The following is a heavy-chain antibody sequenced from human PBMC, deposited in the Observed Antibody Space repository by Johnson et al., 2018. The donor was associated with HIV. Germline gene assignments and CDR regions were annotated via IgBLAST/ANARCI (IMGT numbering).Heavy chain of an antibody. CDR2: IGTTGDT. V-gene: IGHV3-13*01. D-gene: IGHD3-10*01. Sequence: VQLVESGGGLVQPGGSLRLSCAASGFTFSNYDMHWVRQVTGKGLEWVSSIGTTGDTYYPGSVKGRFTISRENAKNSLYLQLNNLRAGDTAVYYCAKTLGFGTEDTFDLWGQGTLSPSLQ. J-gene: IGHJ3*01. CDR3: AKTLGFGTEDTFDL. CDR1: GFTFSNYD.